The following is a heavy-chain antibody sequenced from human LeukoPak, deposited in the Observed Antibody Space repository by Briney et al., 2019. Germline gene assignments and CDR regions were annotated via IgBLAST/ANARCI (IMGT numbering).Heavy chain of an antibody. CDR1: GGSFSGYY. CDR3: ARGGIAAYLDY. CDR2: MNHSGST. J-gene: IGHJ4*02. D-gene: IGHD6-13*01. Sequence: PSETLSLTCAVYGGSFSGYYWSWIRQPPGKGLEWIGEMNHSGSTNYNPSLKSRVTISVDTSKNQFSLKLSSVTAADTAVYYCARGGIAAYLDYWGQGTLVTVSS. V-gene: IGHV4-34*01.